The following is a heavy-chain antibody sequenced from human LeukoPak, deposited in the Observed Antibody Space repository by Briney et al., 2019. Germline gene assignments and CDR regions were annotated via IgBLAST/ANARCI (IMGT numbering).Heavy chain of an antibody. CDR2: INPSGGST. Sequence: ASVKVSCKASGYTFTSYYMHWVRQAPGQGLEWMGIINPSGGSTSYAQKFQGRVTMTRDTSTSTVYMEPSSLRSEDTAVYYCARSSLGSGWYSEYFQHWGQGTLVTVSS. CDR3: ARSSLGSGWYSEYFQH. J-gene: IGHJ1*01. CDR1: GYTFTSYY. V-gene: IGHV1-46*01. D-gene: IGHD6-19*01.